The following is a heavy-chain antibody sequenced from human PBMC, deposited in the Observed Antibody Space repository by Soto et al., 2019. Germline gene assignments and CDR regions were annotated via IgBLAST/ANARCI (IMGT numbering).Heavy chain of an antibody. V-gene: IGHV3-23*01. J-gene: IGHJ4*02. CDR2: ISGSGGST. CDR3: AKDSLLWFGELLDY. D-gene: IGHD3-10*01. CDR1: GFTFSSYA. Sequence: EVQLLESGGGLVQPGGSLRLSCAASGFTFSSYAMSWVRQAPGKGLEWVSAISGSGGSTYYADSGKGRFTISRDNSKNTLYLQMNSLRAEDTAVYYCAKDSLLWFGELLDYWGQGTLVTVSS.